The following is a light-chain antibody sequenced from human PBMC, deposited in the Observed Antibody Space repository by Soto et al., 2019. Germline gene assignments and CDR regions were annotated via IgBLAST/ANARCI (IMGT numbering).Light chain of an antibody. CDR3: QQYHSWPPRT. V-gene: IGKV3D-15*01. CDR1: QSVSSN. J-gene: IGKJ1*01. Sequence: ETVLTQSPGTLSLSPGERATLSCGSVQSVSSNLLAWYQEKPGQAPRLLIFGASRRATGIPARFSGSGSGTEFTLTISSLQSEDFAVYYCQQYHSWPPRTFGQGTKVDIK. CDR2: GAS.